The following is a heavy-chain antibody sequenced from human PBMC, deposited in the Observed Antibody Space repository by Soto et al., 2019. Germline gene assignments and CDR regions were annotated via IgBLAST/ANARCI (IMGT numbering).Heavy chain of an antibody. CDR3: ARDLYDGYNSLFDY. Sequence: SVKVSCKASGGTFSSYAISWVRQAPGQGLEWMGGIIPIFGTANYAQKFQGRVTITADESTSTAYMELSSLRSEDTAVYYCARDLYDGYNSLFDYWGQGTLVTVSS. J-gene: IGHJ4*02. D-gene: IGHD5-12*01. V-gene: IGHV1-69*13. CDR1: GGTFSSYA. CDR2: IIPIFGTA.